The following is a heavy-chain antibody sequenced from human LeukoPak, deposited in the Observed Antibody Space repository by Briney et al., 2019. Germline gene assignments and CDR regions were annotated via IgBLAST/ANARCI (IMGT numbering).Heavy chain of an antibody. D-gene: IGHD3-22*01. V-gene: IGHV1-2*02. Sequence: GASVKVSCKASGYRFTGYCMHWVRQAPGQGLKWMGWINPNSGDTKFAQKFQGRVTMTRDTSISTVYMELSRLTSDDTAVYYCARDYYDSSGRGAFDIWGQGTMVTVSS. CDR2: INPNSGDT. CDR1: GYRFTGYC. J-gene: IGHJ3*02. CDR3: ARDYYDSSGRGAFDI.